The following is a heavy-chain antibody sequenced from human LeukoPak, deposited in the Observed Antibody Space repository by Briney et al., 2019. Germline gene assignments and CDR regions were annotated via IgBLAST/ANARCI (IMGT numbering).Heavy chain of an antibody. Sequence: PGGSLRLSCAASGFTFSSYAMHWVRQAPGKGLEWVAVISYDGSNKYYADSVKGRFTISRDNSKNTLYLQMNSLRAEDTAVYYCARLKFLMTTVTTGDYWGQGTLVTVSS. J-gene: IGHJ4*02. CDR3: ARLKFLMTTVTTGDY. CDR2: ISYDGSNK. D-gene: IGHD4-17*01. V-gene: IGHV3-30-3*01. CDR1: GFTFSSYA.